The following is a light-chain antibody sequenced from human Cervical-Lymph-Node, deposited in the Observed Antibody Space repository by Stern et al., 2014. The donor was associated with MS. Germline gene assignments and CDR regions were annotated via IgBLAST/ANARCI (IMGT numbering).Light chain of an antibody. CDR3: QHYLSYCN. CDR2: EAS. Sequence: IQMTQSPSSLSVSVGDTVTLSCRASQTVGTHLHWFQQRPGKAPRLLIYEASRLASGVPSRFSAGGSGTAFTLTITSLQPDDFATYYCQHYLSYCNFGQGTKLE. J-gene: IGKJ2*02. CDR1: QTVGTH. V-gene: IGKV1-5*01.